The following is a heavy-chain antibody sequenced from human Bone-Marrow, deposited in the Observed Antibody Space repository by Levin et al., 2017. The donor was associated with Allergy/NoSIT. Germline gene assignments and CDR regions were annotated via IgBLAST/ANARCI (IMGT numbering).Heavy chain of an antibody. D-gene: IGHD3-16*01. V-gene: IGHV4-4*02. CDR1: GGSISNDNW. J-gene: IGHJ4*02. Sequence: SETLSLTCAVSGGSISNDNWWTWVRQPPGKGLEWIGEIFQSGSTNYNPSLKSRVTMSIDKSTNQFSLKLNSVTDADTAVYYCATSYVGPPDHWGQGCLVTVSS. CDR2: IFQSGST. CDR3: ATSYVGPPDH.